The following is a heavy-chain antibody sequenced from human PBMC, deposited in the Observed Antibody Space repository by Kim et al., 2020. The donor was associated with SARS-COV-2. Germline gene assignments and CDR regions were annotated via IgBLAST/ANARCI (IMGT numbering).Heavy chain of an antibody. V-gene: IGHV3-9*01. J-gene: IGHJ6*02. D-gene: IGHD2-8*02. CDR2: FSLDSNRI. Sequence: GGSLRLSCIVSGFTFNRYAMHWVRQAPGKGLEWVGGFSLDSNRIDYADSVKGRFTISREFAKNSLYLQMNSLRVDDTALYYCGKDLVPGGLDVWGQGTTVTVSS. CDR1: GFTFNRYA. CDR3: GKDLVPGGLDV.